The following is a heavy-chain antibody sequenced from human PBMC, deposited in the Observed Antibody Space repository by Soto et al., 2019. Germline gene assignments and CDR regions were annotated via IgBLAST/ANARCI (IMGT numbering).Heavy chain of an antibody. CDR2: IKQDGSEK. J-gene: IGHJ4*02. D-gene: IGHD3-3*01. CDR3: AREITIFGVVGADY. Sequence: EVQLVESGGGLVQPGGSLRLSCAASGFTFSSYWMSWVRQAPGKGLEWVANIKQDGSEKYYVDSVKGRFTISRDNAKNSLYLQMNSLRAEDTAVYYCAREITIFGVVGADYWGQGTLVTVSS. V-gene: IGHV3-7*01. CDR1: GFTFSSYW.